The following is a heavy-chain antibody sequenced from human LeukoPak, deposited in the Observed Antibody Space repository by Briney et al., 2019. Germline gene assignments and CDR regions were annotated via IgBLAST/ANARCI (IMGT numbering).Heavy chain of an antibody. Sequence: AGSLRLSCVASGFTFSTFAMIWVRQAPGKGLEWVAFIRYDGSNKYYADSVKGRFTISRDNSKDTLYLQMNSLRAEDTAVYYCARPPDFLPLGAFDIWGQGTMVTVSS. CDR2: IRYDGSNK. V-gene: IGHV3-30*02. CDR3: ARPPDFLPLGAFDI. J-gene: IGHJ3*02. D-gene: IGHD3-3*01. CDR1: GFTFSTFA.